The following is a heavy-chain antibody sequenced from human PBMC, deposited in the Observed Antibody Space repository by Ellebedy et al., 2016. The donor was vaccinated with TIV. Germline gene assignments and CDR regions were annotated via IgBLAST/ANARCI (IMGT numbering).Heavy chain of an antibody. J-gene: IGHJ4*02. CDR1: GFTVSSNY. Sequence: GGSLRLSCAASGFTVSSNYMSWVRQAPGKGLELVSVIYSGGSTYYADSVKGRFTISRDNAKNSLYLQMNSLRAEDTAVYYCARDLGYYGDYAFDYWGQGTLITVSA. CDR3: ARDLGYYGDYAFDY. D-gene: IGHD4-17*01. V-gene: IGHV3-66*01. CDR2: IYSGGST.